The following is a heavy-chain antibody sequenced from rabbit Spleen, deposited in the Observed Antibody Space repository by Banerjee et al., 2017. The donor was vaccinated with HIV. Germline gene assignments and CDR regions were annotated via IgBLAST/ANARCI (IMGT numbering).Heavy chain of an antibody. D-gene: IGHD6-1*01. V-gene: IGHV1S45*01. J-gene: IGHJ3*01. CDR1: GFDFSSYS. CDR3: AREYAGYTYVSRLDL. CDR2: IYAGSSGRT. Sequence: QEQLKETGGGLVQPGGSLTLSCKTSGFDFSSYSMSWVRQAPGKGLEWIGAIYAGSSGRTYYASWAEGRFTISKTSSTTVTLQMTSLTDADTATYFCAREYAGYTYVSRLDLWGPGTLVTVS.